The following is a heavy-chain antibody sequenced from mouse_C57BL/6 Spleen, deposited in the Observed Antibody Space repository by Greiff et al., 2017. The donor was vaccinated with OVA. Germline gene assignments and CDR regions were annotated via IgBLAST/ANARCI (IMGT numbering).Heavy chain of an antibody. CDR1: GYTFTSYW. J-gene: IGHJ2*01. CDR3: ARSDYYGSSGFGY. CDR2: INPSNGGT. V-gene: IGHV1-53*01. Sequence: QVQLKQPGTELVKPGASVKLSCKASGYTFTSYWMHWVKQRPGQGLEWIGNINPSNGGTNYNEKFKSKATLTVDKATSTAYMKLSSLTSEDSAVYYCARSDYYGSSGFGYWGQGTTLTVSS. D-gene: IGHD1-1*01.